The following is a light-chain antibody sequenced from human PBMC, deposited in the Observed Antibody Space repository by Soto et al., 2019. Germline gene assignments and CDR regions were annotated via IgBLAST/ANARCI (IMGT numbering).Light chain of an antibody. CDR1: QTISSW. V-gene: IGKV1-5*03. CDR3: QHYNSYSEA. Sequence: DIQMTQSPSNLSGSVGDRVTITCRASQTISSWLAWYQQKPGKAPKLLFYKASTLKSGVPSRFSGSGSGTEFTLTISSLQPDDFATYYYQHYNSYSEAFGQGTKVELK. CDR2: KAS. J-gene: IGKJ1*01.